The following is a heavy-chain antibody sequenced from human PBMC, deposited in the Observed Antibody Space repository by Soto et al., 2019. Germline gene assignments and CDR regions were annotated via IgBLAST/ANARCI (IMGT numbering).Heavy chain of an antibody. Sequence: ASVKVSCKASGGTFSSYAISWVRQAPGQGLEWMGWISAYNGKANYAQKLQGRVTMTTDTSTSTAYMELRSLRSDDTAVYYCARASGSSYWFDPWGQGTLVTVSS. D-gene: IGHD1-26*01. CDR1: GGTFSSYA. V-gene: IGHV1-18*01. CDR3: ARASGSSYWFDP. J-gene: IGHJ5*02. CDR2: ISAYNGKA.